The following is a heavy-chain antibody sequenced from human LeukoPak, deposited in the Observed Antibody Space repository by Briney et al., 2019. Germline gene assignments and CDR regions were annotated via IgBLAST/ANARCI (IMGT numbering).Heavy chain of an antibody. CDR3: ARAVAVAGTGYYDY. D-gene: IGHD6-19*01. J-gene: IGHJ4*02. CDR1: GFTFSNYD. V-gene: IGHV3-13*01. Sequence: GGSLRLSCAASGFTFSNYDMHWVRRGTGKGLEWVSAIGTAGKTYYPGSVKGRFTISRENAKNSLYLQIDSLRVGDTAVYYCARAVAVAGTGYYDYWGQGTLVTVSS. CDR2: IGTAGKT.